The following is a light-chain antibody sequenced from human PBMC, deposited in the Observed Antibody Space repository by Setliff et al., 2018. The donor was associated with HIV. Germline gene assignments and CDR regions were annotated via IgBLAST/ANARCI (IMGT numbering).Light chain of an antibody. J-gene: IGLJ1*01. Sequence: QSALTQPPSVSGSPGQSVTISCTGTSNDVGAYNRVSWYRQSPGTAPRLLLFEVFTRPSGVPDRFAGSKSGNTASLTISLLQADDEADYYCASHTNNSTDVFGTGTKVTVL. CDR2: EVF. V-gene: IGLV2-18*02. CDR1: SNDVGAYNR. CDR3: ASHTNNSTDV.